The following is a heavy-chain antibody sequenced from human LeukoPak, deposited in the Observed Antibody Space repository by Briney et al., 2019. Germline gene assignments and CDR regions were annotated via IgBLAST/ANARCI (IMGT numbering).Heavy chain of an antibody. CDR3: ARGRYYLDS. Sequence: GGSLRLSCAASGFTFSTYWMHWVRQAPGKGLVWVTRFNSDGRSTYYADSVKGRFTISRDNAKNTLYLHMNSLRAEDTAVYYCARGRYYLDSWGQGTLVTISS. CDR2: FNSDGRST. CDR1: GFTFSTYW. V-gene: IGHV3-74*01. D-gene: IGHD1-14*01. J-gene: IGHJ4*02.